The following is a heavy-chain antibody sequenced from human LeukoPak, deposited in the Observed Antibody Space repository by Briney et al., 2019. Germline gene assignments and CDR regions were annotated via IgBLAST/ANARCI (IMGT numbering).Heavy chain of an antibody. V-gene: IGHV3-30*18. CDR2: VSYDGSNK. J-gene: IGHJ6*04. CDR3: AKGGSSYYYYGMDV. D-gene: IGHD3-16*01. Sequence: GGSLRLSCAASGFTFSSYGMHWVRQAPGKGLEWVAVVSYDGSNKYYADSVKGRFTISRDNSKNTLYLQMNSLRAEDTAVYYCAKGGSSYYYYGMDVWGKGTTVTVSS. CDR1: GFTFSSYG.